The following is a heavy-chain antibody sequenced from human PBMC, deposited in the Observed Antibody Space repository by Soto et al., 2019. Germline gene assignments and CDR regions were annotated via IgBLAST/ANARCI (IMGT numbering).Heavy chain of an antibody. CDR1: GGTFSSYA. V-gene: IGHV1-69*13. J-gene: IGHJ6*02. CDR3: ARFLSDFWSGYSSDYYYYGMDV. Sequence: PVKVSCKASGGTFSSYAISWVRQAPGQGLEWMGGIIPIFGTANYAQKFQGRVTITADESTSTAYMELSSLRSEDTAVYYCARFLSDFWSGYSSDYYYYGMDVWGQGTTVTVSS. CDR2: IIPIFGTA. D-gene: IGHD3-3*01.